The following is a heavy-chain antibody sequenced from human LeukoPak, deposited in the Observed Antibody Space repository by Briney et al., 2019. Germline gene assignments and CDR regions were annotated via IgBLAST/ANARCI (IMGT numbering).Heavy chain of an antibody. CDR3: ARVGGGYCSGGSCYFDY. CDR2: IYYSGST. V-gene: IGHV4-31*03. CDR1: GGSISSGGYY. D-gene: IGHD2-15*01. Sequence: SQTLSLTCTVSGGSISSGGYYWSWIRQHPGKGLEWIGYIYYSGSTYYNPSLKSRVTISVDTSKNQFSLKLSSVTAADTAVYYCARVGGGYCSGGSCYFDYWGQGTLVTVSS. J-gene: IGHJ4*02.